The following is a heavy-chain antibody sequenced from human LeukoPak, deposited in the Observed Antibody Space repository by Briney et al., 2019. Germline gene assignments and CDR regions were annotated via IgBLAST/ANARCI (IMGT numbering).Heavy chain of an antibody. J-gene: IGHJ3*02. CDR2: ISSSSSYI. CDR3: ARVWGTIADDAFDI. CDR1: GFTFSSYS. D-gene: IGHD2-8*01. Sequence: GGSLRLSCAASGFTFSSYSMNWVRQAPGKGLEWVSSISSSSSYIYYADSVKGRFTISRDNAKNSLYLQMNSLRAEDTAVYYCARVWGTIADDAFDIWGQGTMVTVSS. V-gene: IGHV3-21*01.